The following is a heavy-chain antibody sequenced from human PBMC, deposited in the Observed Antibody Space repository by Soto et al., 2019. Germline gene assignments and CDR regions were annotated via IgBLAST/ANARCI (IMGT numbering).Heavy chain of an antibody. Sequence: QVLLVQSGAEVKKPGSSVKVSCKLSGATFSSYAMSWVRQAHGQGLEWIGGIIPFFGTPNYAQKFQGRVTITADTSTATSYMELSSLRSDDTAVYYFARDKGAYYSHLVYWGQGTLVTVSS. J-gene: IGHJ4*02. CDR1: GATFSSYA. V-gene: IGHV1-69*06. CDR3: ARDKGAYYSHLVY. D-gene: IGHD3-22*01. CDR2: IIPFFGTP.